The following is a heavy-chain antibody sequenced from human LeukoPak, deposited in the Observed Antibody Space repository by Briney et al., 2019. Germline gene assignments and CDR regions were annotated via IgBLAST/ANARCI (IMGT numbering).Heavy chain of an antibody. D-gene: IGHD2-2*02. CDR2: ISGDGGST. Sequence: PGGSLRLSCAASGFTYDDYAMHWIRQAPGKGLEWVSLISGDGGSTYYADSVKGRFTISRDNSKNSLYLQMNSLRAEDTAVYYCARDLGYYCSSTSCHTYDAFDIWGQGTMVTVSS. CDR3: ARDLGYYCSSTSCHTYDAFDI. J-gene: IGHJ3*02. CDR1: GFTYDDYA. V-gene: IGHV3-43*02.